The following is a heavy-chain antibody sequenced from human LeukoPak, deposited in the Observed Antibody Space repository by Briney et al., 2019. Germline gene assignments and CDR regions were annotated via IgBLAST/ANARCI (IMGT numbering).Heavy chain of an antibody. CDR2: IYYSGGT. J-gene: IGHJ5*02. CDR1: GSSISSYY. CDR3: VRARANNWFDP. V-gene: IGHV4-59*08. D-gene: IGHD5-12*01. Sequence: SETLSLTCTVSGSSISSYYWSWIRQPPGKGLEWIGYIYYSGGTNYNPSLKSRVTISVDTSKNQFSLKLSSVTAADTAVYYCVRARANNWFDPWGQGTLVTVSS.